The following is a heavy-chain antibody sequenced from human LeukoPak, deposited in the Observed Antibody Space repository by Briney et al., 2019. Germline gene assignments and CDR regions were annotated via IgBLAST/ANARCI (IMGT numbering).Heavy chain of an antibody. Sequence: SETLSLTCTVSGGSISSGSYYWSWIRQPAGKGLEWIGRIYTSGSTNYNPSLKSRVTISVDTSKNQFSLKLSSVTAADKAVYYCARGTTSIPNYWGQGTLVTVSS. D-gene: IGHD1/OR15-1a*01. J-gene: IGHJ4*02. CDR2: IYTSGST. CDR3: ARGTTSIPNY. CDR1: GGSISSGSYY. V-gene: IGHV4-61*02.